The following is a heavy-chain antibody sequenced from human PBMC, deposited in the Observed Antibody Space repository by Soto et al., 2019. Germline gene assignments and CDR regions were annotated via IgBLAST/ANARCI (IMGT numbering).Heavy chain of an antibody. D-gene: IGHD2-2*02. CDR1: GYTFTSYG. CDR3: ARVNVVVPAAILGSGSAAMDV. V-gene: IGHV1-18*04. J-gene: IGHJ6*02. CDR2: ISAYNGNT. Sequence: ASVKVSCKASGYTFTSYGISWVRQAPGQGLEWMGWISAYNGNTNYAQKLQGRVTMTTDTSTSTAYMELRSLRSDDTAVYYCARVNVVVPAAILGSGSAAMDVWGQGTTVTVSS.